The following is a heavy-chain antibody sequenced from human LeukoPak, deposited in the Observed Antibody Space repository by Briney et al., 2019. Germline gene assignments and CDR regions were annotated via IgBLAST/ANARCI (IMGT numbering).Heavy chain of an antibody. Sequence: SETLSLTCVVYGGSFSGYYWSWIRQPPGKGLEWIGEINHSGSTNYNPSLKSRVTISVDTSKNQFSLKLSSVTAADTAVYYCARGEYYDILDVWGKGTTVTVSS. J-gene: IGHJ6*04. V-gene: IGHV4-34*01. CDR2: INHSGST. D-gene: IGHD3-9*01. CDR3: ARGEYYDILDV. CDR1: GGSFSGYY.